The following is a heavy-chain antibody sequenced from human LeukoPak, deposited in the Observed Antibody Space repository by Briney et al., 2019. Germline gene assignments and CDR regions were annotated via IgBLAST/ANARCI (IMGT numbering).Heavy chain of an antibody. CDR3: ARDPGYYDNWFDP. Sequence: SETLSLTCTVSGASISGSGYYWGWIRQPPGKGLEWIGSIYSSGSTNYNPSLKSRVTISVDTSKNQFSLKLSSVTAADTAVYYCARDPGYYDNWFDPWGQGTLVTVSS. D-gene: IGHD3-22*01. CDR2: IYSSGST. J-gene: IGHJ5*02. V-gene: IGHV4-39*07. CDR1: GASISGSGYY.